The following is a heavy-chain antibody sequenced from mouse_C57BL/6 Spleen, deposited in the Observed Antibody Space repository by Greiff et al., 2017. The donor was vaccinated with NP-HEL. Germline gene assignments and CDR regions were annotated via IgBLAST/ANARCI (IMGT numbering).Heavy chain of an antibody. CDR1: GYAFSSYW. D-gene: IGHD1-1*01. CDR2: IYPGDGDT. J-gene: IGHJ1*03. CDR3: APYYCGSSYWYFGV. Sequence: QVQLQQSGAELVKPGASVKISCKASGYAFSSYWMNWVKQRPGKGLEWIGQIYPGDGDTNYNGKFKGKATLTADKSSSTAYMQLSSLTSEDSAVYFCAPYYCGSSYWYFGVWGTGTTVTVSS. V-gene: IGHV1-80*01.